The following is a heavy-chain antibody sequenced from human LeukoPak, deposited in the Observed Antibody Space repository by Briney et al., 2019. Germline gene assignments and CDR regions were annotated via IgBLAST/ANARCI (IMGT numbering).Heavy chain of an antibody. CDR3: ARGARGYSYGYDWFDP. CDR1: GGSISSSSYY. Sequence: PSETLSLTCTVSGGSISSSSYYWGWIRQPPGKGLEWIGSIYYSGSTYYNPSLKSRVTISVDTSKNQFSLKLSSVTAADTAVYYCARGARGYSYGYDWFDPWGQGTLVTVSS. CDR2: IYYSGST. D-gene: IGHD5-18*01. J-gene: IGHJ5*02. V-gene: IGHV4-39*07.